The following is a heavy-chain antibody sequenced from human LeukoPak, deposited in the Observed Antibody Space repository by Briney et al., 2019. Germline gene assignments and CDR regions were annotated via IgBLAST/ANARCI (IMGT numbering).Heavy chain of an antibody. J-gene: IGHJ3*02. Sequence: SETLSLTCTVSGGSISSYYWSWIRQPPGKGLEWIGYIYYSGSTNYNPSLKSRVTISVDTSKNQFSLKLSSVTAADTAVYYCAMSIVVVPAAHDAFDIWGQGTMVTVSS. D-gene: IGHD2-2*01. CDR1: GGSISSYY. CDR3: AMSIVVVPAAHDAFDI. CDR2: IYYSGST. V-gene: IGHV4-59*12.